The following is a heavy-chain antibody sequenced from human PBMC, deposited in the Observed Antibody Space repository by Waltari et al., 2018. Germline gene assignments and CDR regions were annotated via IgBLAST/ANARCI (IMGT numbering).Heavy chain of an antibody. Sequence: QVQLVQSGAEVKKPGASVKVSCKASGYTFTSYAMHWVRQAPGQRLEWMGWINAGKGNTKYSQKCQGRVTITRDTSASTAYMELSSLRSEDTAVYYCARGGIAAAGNDYWGQGTLVTVSS. CDR1: GYTFTSYA. CDR2: INAGKGNT. CDR3: ARGGIAAAGNDY. J-gene: IGHJ4*02. D-gene: IGHD6-13*01. V-gene: IGHV1-3*01.